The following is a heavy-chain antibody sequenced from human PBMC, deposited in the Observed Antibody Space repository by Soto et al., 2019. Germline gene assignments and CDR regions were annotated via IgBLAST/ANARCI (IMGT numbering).Heavy chain of an antibody. Sequence: QITLKESGPPRVKPTQTLTLTCNFSGFSLSTSGVGVAWLRQPPGKALEWLAVIYWDDDKRYSPSLKNRLTNNKDTSKNHVVLTMTSMDPADTATYFCAHRGYMSGNWDEGYLDYWGPGTLIAVSS. J-gene: IGHJ4*02. D-gene: IGHD1-20*01. V-gene: IGHV2-5*02. CDR1: GFSLSTSGVG. CDR3: AHRGYMSGNWDEGYLDY. CDR2: IYWDDDK.